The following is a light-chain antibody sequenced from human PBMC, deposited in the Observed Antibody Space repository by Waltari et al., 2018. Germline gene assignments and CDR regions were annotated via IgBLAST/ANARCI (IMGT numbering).Light chain of an antibody. CDR3: HQSSRVPFT. CDR2: FAS. V-gene: IGKV6-21*02. CDR1: RNIGSR. Sequence: EIVLTQSPDFQSVNPGEKVTITCRASRNIGSRLHWYQQKPDQSPKLLIKFASQSISGVPSRFSGSGSGTDFTLSINSLEAEDAATFYCHQSSRVPFTFGGGTKVEIK. J-gene: IGKJ4*01.